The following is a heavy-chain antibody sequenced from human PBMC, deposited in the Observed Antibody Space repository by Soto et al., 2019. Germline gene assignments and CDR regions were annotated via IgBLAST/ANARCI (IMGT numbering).Heavy chain of an antibody. J-gene: IGHJ4*02. CDR3: ARGGWRHIDY. D-gene: IGHD3-3*01. Sequence: PSLPLSVPWTVSGGSIITHCWRWIRQPPGKGLEWIGYIYYSGSTNYNPSLKSRVTISVDTSKNQFSLKLSSVTAADTAVYYCARGGWRHIDYWGQGTLVTVSS. CDR1: GGSIITHC. CDR2: IYYSGST. V-gene: IGHV4-59*08.